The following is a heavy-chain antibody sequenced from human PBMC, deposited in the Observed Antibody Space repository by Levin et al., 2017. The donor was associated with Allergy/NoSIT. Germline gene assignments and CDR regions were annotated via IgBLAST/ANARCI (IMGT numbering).Heavy chain of an antibody. Sequence: SCAGSGFSFSDHYIDWVRQAPGKGLEWIGRIRDKANSYTTEYAASVKGRFTVSRDDSRNSVYLQMNSLKTEDTAVYFCTRSASSGLICLDSWGQGSLVTVSS. CDR1: GFSFSDHY. J-gene: IGHJ4*02. V-gene: IGHV3-72*01. CDR2: IRDKANSYTT. D-gene: IGHD6-19*01. CDR3: TRSASSGLICLDS.